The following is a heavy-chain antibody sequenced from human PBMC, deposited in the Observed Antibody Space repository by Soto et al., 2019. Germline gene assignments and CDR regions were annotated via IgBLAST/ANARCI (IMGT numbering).Heavy chain of an antibody. CDR2: IYYSGST. Sequence: QVQLQESGPGLVKPSQTLSLTCTVSGGSISSGGYYWSWIRQHPGKGLEWIGYIYYSGSTYYNPYLEIRVTISVESSMNQSSLKLSAVTAADTAVYYCARSPHSYGSGSYFGSDWFDPWGQGTLVTVSS. CDR3: ARSPHSYGSGSYFGSDWFDP. D-gene: IGHD3-10*01. V-gene: IGHV4-31*03. CDR1: GGSISSGGYY. J-gene: IGHJ5*02.